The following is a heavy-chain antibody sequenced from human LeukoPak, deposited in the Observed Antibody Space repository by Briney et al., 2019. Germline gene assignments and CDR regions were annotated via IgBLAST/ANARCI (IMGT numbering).Heavy chain of an antibody. CDR1: GFTFSSYS. V-gene: IGHV3-21*01. J-gene: IGHJ4*02. D-gene: IGHD3-10*01. Sequence: GGSLRLSCAASGFTFSSYSMNWVRQAPGKGLEWVSSISSSSSYIYYADSVKGRYTISRDNAKNSLYLQMNSLRAEDTAVYYCASLWIGESDYWGQGTLVTVSS. CDR3: ASLWIGESDY. CDR2: ISSSSSYI.